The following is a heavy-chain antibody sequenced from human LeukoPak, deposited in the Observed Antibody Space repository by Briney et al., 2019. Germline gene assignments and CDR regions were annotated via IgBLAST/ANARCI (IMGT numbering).Heavy chain of an antibody. D-gene: IGHD5-24*01. CDR2: ISPSSSTI. CDR3: ATTVETGY. J-gene: IGHJ4*02. CDR1: GLTFNSYS. V-gene: IGHV3-48*02. Sequence: PGGSLRLSCAASGLTFNSYSMNWVRQAPGKGLEWISYISPSSSTIYYADSAKGRFTVSRDNAKNSLFLQINSLRDEDTAVYYCATTVETGYWGQGTLVIVSS.